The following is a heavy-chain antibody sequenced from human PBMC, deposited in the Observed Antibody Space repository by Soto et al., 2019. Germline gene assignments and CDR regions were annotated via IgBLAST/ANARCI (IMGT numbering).Heavy chain of an antibody. V-gene: IGHV4-39*01. J-gene: IGHJ4*02. CDR1: GESISGSSYY. Sequence: SETLSLTCIVSGESISGSSYYWGWIRQPPGKGLEWIGSIYYSGRTYYNPSFKSRVTISIDTSKNQFSLKLSSVTATDTAVYYCARQRTTVVTQAYFDHWGQGALVTVSS. CDR2: IYYSGRT. CDR3: ARQRTTVVTQAYFDH. D-gene: IGHD2-21*02.